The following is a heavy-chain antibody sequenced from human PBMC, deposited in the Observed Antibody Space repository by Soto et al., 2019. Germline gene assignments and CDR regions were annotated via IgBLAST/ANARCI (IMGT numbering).Heavy chain of an antibody. CDR1: GFTFSSYA. D-gene: IGHD2-15*01. CDR3: AGVVWRIPILAEYFQH. Sequence: QVQLVESGEGVVQPGRSLRLSCAASGFTFSSYAMHWVRQAPGKGLEWVAVISYDGSNKYYADSVKGRFTISRDNSKNTVYVQMNSLRAEDTAVFYCAGVVWRIPILAEYFQHWGQGTLVTVSS. V-gene: IGHV3-30-3*01. J-gene: IGHJ1*01. CDR2: ISYDGSNK.